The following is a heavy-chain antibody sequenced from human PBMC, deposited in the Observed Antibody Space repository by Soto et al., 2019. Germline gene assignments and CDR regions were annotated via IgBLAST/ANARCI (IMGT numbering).Heavy chain of an antibody. CDR2: ISGSGGST. CDR1: GFTFSSYA. J-gene: IGHJ4*02. Sequence: PVGSLRLSCAASGFTFSSYAMSWVRQAPGKGLEWVSAISGSGGSTYYADSVKGRFTISRDNSKNTLYLQMNSLRAEDTAVYYCAKDGHSGYDLRMSFDYWGQGTLVTVSS. D-gene: IGHD5-12*01. V-gene: IGHV3-23*01. CDR3: AKDGHSGYDLRMSFDY.